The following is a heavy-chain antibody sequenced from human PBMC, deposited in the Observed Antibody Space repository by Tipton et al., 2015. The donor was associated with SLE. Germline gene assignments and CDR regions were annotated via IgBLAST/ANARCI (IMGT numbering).Heavy chain of an antibody. CDR2: IYTSGRT. V-gene: IGHV4-61*02. Sequence: TLSLTCTVSGGSISSGSYYWSWIRQPAGKGLEWIGRIYTSGRTNYNPSLKSRVTISVDTSKNQFSLKLSSVTAADTAVYYCASLNVDTANWDYWGQGTLVTVSS. D-gene: IGHD5-18*01. CDR1: GGSISSGSYY. CDR3: ASLNVDTANWDY. J-gene: IGHJ4*02.